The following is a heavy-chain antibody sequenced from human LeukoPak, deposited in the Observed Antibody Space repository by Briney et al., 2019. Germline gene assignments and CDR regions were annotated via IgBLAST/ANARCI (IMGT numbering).Heavy chain of an antibody. J-gene: IGHJ4*02. D-gene: IGHD2-21*01. CDR3: AKAPVTTCRGAYCYPFDY. V-gene: IGHV3-23*01. Sequence: GGTLRLSCAASGFTFSNYGMNWVRQAPGKGLEWVSGITGSGGNTYYADSVKGRFTISRDSSKNTLFLQMNRLRPEDAAVYYCAKAPVTTCRGAYCYPFDYWGQGTLVTVSS. CDR1: GFTFSNYG. CDR2: ITGSGGNT.